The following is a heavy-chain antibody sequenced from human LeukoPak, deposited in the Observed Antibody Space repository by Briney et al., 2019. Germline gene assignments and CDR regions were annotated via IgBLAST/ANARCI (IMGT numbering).Heavy chain of an antibody. CDR1: GYTFTSYG. CDR2: ISAYNGNT. D-gene: IGHD1-1*01. J-gene: IGHJ6*02. V-gene: IGHV1-18*01. CDR3: ARDPRVKNDNEKDYYYYGMDV. Sequence: ASVKVSCKASGYTFTSYGISWVRQAPGQGLEWMGWISAYNGNTNYAQKLQGRVTITADESTSTAYMELSSLRSEDTAVYYCARDPRVKNDNEKDYYYYGMDVWGQGTTVTVSS.